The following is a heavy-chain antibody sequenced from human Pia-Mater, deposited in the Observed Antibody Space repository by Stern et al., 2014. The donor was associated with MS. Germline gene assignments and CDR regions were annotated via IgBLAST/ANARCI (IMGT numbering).Heavy chain of an antibody. Sequence: MQLVESGGGVVQPGRPLRLSCAASGFTLGSCAMHWVRQAPGKGLEWVAGVSYDGSNKYYADSVKGRFTISRDNSQNTLYMQMSSLRPEDTAVYYCAKDRQYLTYFFDHWGQGSLVTVSS. V-gene: IGHV3-30*18. CDR2: VSYDGSNK. CDR1: GFTLGSCA. D-gene: IGHD2/OR15-2a*01. CDR3: AKDRQYLTYFFDH. J-gene: IGHJ5*02.